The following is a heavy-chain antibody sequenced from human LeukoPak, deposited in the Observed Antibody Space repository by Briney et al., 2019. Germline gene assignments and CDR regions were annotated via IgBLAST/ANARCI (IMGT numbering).Heavy chain of an antibody. D-gene: IGHD2-15*01. J-gene: IGHJ4*02. CDR3: ARDDGCSGGSCDVGLDY. CDR2: MSYDENTK. CDR1: GFRFRDYW. Sequence: GGSLRLSCAASGFRFRDYWMDWLRQTPGTGLEWVAVMSYDENTKYYADSVKGRFTISRDNSKNTLFLQMNSLRPEDTAVYSCARDDGCSGGSCDVGLDYWGQGTLVTVSS. V-gene: IGHV3-30-3*01.